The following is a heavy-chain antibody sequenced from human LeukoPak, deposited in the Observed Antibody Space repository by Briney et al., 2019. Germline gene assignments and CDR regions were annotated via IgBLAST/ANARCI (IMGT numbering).Heavy chain of an antibody. Sequence: SVKVSCKASGGTFSDYAINWVRQAPGQGLEWIGRIIPVLGITQYAQTFQGRVVITADTSTSTAYMDLSSLRSEDTAVYYCARGRVDIVATIKGGFSLVFDYWGQGTLVTVSS. CDR3: ARGRVDIVATIKGGFSLVFDY. CDR2: IIPVLGIT. V-gene: IGHV1-69*04. D-gene: IGHD5-12*01. J-gene: IGHJ4*02. CDR1: GGTFSDYA.